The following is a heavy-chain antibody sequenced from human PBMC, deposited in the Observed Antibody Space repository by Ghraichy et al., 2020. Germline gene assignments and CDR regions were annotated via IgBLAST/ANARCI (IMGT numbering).Heavy chain of an antibody. V-gene: IGHV3-23*01. Sequence: GESLNISCAASGFTFSSYAMSWVRQAPGKGLEWVSAISGSGGSTYYADSVKGRFTISRDNSKNTLYLQMNSLRAEDTAVYYCAKDLGAAAGITDYWGQVTLVTVSS. CDR2: ISGSGGST. J-gene: IGHJ4*02. CDR3: AKDLGAAAGITDY. D-gene: IGHD6-13*01. CDR1: GFTFSSYA.